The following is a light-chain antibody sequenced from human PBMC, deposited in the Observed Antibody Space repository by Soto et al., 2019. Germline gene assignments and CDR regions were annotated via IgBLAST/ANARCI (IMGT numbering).Light chain of an antibody. V-gene: IGLV1-51*01. Sequence: QSVLTQPPSVSAAPGQKVTISCAGSSSNTGKNYVSWYQRLPGTAPQLLIYDDNKRPSGIPARFSGSKSGSSATLGITGLQTGDEADYYCATWDSSLNAVVFGGGTKATVL. J-gene: IGLJ2*01. CDR3: ATWDSSLNAVV. CDR1: SSNTGKNY. CDR2: DDN.